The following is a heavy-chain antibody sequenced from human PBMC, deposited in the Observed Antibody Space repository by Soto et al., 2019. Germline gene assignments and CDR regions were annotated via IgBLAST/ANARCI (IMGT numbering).Heavy chain of an antibody. D-gene: IGHD5-18*01. CDR1: GCYISSYY. CDR3: ARDHPHSYGIYYFDY. CDR2: IYFSGST. Sequence: SETLSLTSPVSGCYISSYYWSWIRQPPGKGLEWIGYIYFSGSTNYNPSLKSRVTISADTSKNQVSLKLTSVTAADTAVYYCARDHPHSYGIYYFDYWGQGTLVTVS. J-gene: IGHJ4*02. V-gene: IGHV4-59*01.